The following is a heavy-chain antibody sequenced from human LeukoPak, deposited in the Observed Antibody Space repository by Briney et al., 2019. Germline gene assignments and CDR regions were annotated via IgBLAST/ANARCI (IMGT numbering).Heavy chain of an antibody. CDR1: GFTFSNYA. J-gene: IGHJ4*02. V-gene: IGHV3-23*01. D-gene: IGHD6-19*01. CDR3: AKATPQWRGGSYYFDY. Sequence: GGSLRLSCAASGFTFSNYAMSWVRQAPGKGLEWVSGISGSAGSTYYADSVKGRFTISRDNSKNTLYLQMNSLRAEDTAVYYCAKATPQWRGGSYYFDYWGQGTLVSVSS. CDR2: ISGSAGST.